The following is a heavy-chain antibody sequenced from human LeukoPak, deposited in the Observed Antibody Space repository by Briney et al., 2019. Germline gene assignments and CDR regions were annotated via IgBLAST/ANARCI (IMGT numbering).Heavy chain of an antibody. CDR1: GFSFSDYT. V-gene: IGHV3-21*01. J-gene: IGHJ4*02. Sequence: GGSLRLSCVVSGFSFSDYTIAWVRQAPGKGLEWVSSISSSSRYISYADSVKGRFTISRDNAKNSVYLQMNSLSADDTAAYYCAREQGDSSDYWGQGTLVIVSS. D-gene: IGHD3-22*01. CDR3: AREQGDSSDY. CDR2: ISSSSRYI.